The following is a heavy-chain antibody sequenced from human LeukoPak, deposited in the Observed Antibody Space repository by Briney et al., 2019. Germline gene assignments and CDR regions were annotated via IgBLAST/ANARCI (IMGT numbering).Heavy chain of an antibody. D-gene: IGHD2-21*02. V-gene: IGHV3-23*01. CDR3: AKAAVYHDCCPDS. Sequence: PGGSLRLSCAASGFIFSTYTMNWVRQAPGKGLEWVSSISSSGGSTYYADSVKGRFTISRDNSKNTLYLQVDSLRAEDTAVYYCAKAAVYHDCCPDSWGQGTLVTVSS. CDR1: GFIFSTYT. CDR2: ISSSGGST. J-gene: IGHJ4*02.